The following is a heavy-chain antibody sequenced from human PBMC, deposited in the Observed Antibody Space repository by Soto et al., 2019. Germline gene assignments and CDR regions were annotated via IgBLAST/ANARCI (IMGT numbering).Heavy chain of an antibody. D-gene: IGHD2-15*01. J-gene: IGHJ4*02. CDR2: INHSGST. Sequence: SETLSLTCAVYGGSFSGYYWSWIRQPPGKGLEWIGEINHSGSTNYNPSLKSRVTISVDTSKNQFSLKLSSVTAADTAVYYCARLAYCSGGNCYGPTIDYWGQGTLVTVSS. CDR3: ARLAYCSGGNCYGPTIDY. CDR1: GGSFSGYY. V-gene: IGHV4-34*01.